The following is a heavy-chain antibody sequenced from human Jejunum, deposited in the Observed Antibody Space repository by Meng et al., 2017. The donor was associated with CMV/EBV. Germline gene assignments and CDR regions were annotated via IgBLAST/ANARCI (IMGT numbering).Heavy chain of an antibody. CDR3: ARDDAWAFDY. CDR1: AFTFSSYA. V-gene: IGHV3-21*03. CDR2: LSRTGDI. J-gene: IGHJ4*02. D-gene: IGHD2-2*01. Sequence: VRLVESGGGLVKPGGSLRLSCAAYAFTFSSYAMNWVRQAPGRGLEWIAYLSRTGDIAYADSVKGRFTISRDNAKNSLYLQMNSLRAEDTAVYYCARDDAWAFDYWGQGTLVTVSS.